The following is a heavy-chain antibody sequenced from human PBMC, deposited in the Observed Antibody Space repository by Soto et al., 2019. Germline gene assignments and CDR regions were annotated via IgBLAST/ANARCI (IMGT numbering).Heavy chain of an antibody. V-gene: IGHV3-30*18. CDR2: ISYDGSNK. CDR3: AKDLDSSGYYHLLNY. J-gene: IGHJ4*02. CDR1: GFTFSSYG. D-gene: IGHD3-22*01. Sequence: GGSLRLSCAASGFTFSSYGMHWVRQAPGKGLEWVAVISYDGSNKYYADSVKGRFTISRDNSKNTLYLQMNSLRAEDTAVYYCAKDLDSSGYYHLLNYWGQGTLVTVSS.